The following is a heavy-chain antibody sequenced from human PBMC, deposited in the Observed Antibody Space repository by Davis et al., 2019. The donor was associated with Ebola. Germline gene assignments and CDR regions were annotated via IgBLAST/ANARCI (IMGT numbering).Heavy chain of an antibody. CDR2: IYSGDNI. D-gene: IGHD3-16*01. V-gene: IGHV3-53*01. Sequence: PGGSLRLSCAASGFTVSTNYMSWVRQAPGKGLEWVSVIYSGDNIFYADSVKGRFTISTDNSKNTLHLQMNSLRVEDTAVYYCARDLPPVISGAYSLAKRRYSYFYCMDVWGQGTTVIVSS. J-gene: IGHJ6*02. CDR3: ARDLPPVISGAYSLAKRRYSYFYCMDV. CDR1: GFTVSTNY.